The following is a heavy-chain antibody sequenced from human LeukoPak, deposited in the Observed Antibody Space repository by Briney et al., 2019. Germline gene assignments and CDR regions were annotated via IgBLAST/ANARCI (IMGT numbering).Heavy chain of an antibody. J-gene: IGHJ4*02. CDR2: IYSGGST. V-gene: IGHV3-53*01. D-gene: IGHD3-16*01. CDR3: ARVFRGLYFDY. Sequence: GGSLRLSCAASGFTVSSNYMSWVRQAPGKGQEWVSVIYSGGSTYYADSVKGRFTISRDNSKNTLYLQMNSLRAEDTAVYYCARVFRGLYFDYWGQGTLVTVSS. CDR1: GFTVSSNY.